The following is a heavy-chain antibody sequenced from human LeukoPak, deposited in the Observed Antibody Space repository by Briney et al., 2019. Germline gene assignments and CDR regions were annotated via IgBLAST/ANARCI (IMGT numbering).Heavy chain of an antibody. CDR1: GYTFTGYY. D-gene: IGHD3-22*01. Sequence: ASVKVSCKASGYTFTGYYMHWVRQAPGQGLEWMGWINPNSGGTNYAQKFQGRVTMTRNTSISTAYMELSSLRSEDTAVYYCARPYDSSPVGAFDIWGQGTMVTVSS. J-gene: IGHJ3*02. CDR2: INPNSGGT. CDR3: ARPYDSSPVGAFDI. V-gene: IGHV1-2*02.